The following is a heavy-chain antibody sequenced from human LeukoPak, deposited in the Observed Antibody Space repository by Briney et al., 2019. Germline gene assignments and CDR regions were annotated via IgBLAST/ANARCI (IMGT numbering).Heavy chain of an antibody. J-gene: IGHJ4*02. CDR3: ARGMQGDYDNSAYWAY. D-gene: IGHD3-22*01. Sequence: SETLSLTCAVYDGSFSGYHWSWIRQPPGKGLEWIGEINHSGSTNYNPSLKSRVTISVDTSKNQFSLKLSSVTAADTAVYYCARGMQGDYDNSAYWAYWGQGTLVTVSS. V-gene: IGHV4-34*01. CDR2: INHSGST. CDR1: DGSFSGYH.